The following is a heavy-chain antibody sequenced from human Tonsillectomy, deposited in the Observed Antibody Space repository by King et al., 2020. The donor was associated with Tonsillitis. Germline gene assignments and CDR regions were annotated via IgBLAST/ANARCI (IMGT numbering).Heavy chain of an antibody. CDR1: GGSISSYY. V-gene: IGHV4-59*01. Sequence: QLQESGPGLVKPSETLSLTCTVSGGSISSYYWSWIRQPPGKGLEWIGYIYYSGSTNYNPSLKSRVTISVDTSKNQFSLKLSSVTAADTAVYYCARDRYDYVWGSYRPHDAFDIWGQGTMVTVSS. CDR3: ARDRYDYVWGSYRPHDAFDI. D-gene: IGHD3-16*02. CDR2: IYYSGST. J-gene: IGHJ3*02.